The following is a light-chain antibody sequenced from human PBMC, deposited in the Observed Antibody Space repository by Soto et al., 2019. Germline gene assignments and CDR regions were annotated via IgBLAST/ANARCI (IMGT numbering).Light chain of an antibody. CDR1: QGISSY. CDR3: QKFNSYPIT. J-gene: IGKJ5*01. Sequence: DIPFSQSPSFLSAFLGDRVTIHFRASQGISSYLAWYQQKPGKAPKLLIYAASTLQRGVPSRFSGTGYGTDFTLTISSLQPEDFATYYCQKFNSYPITFGQGTRLE. CDR2: AAS. V-gene: IGKV1-9*01.